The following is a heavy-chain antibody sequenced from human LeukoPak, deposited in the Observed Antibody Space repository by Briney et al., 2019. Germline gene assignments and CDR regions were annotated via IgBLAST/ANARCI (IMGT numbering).Heavy chain of an antibody. Sequence: SETLSLTCAVFGGSFSGYYWSLIRQPPGKGLEWIGEINHSGSTNYNPSLKSRVTISVDTSKNQFSLKLSSVTAADTAVYYCARGREAQLEYYYDYWGQGTLVTVSS. D-gene: IGHD6-6*01. CDR3: ARGREAQLEYYYDY. V-gene: IGHV4-34*01. CDR2: INHSGST. J-gene: IGHJ4*02. CDR1: GGSFSGYY.